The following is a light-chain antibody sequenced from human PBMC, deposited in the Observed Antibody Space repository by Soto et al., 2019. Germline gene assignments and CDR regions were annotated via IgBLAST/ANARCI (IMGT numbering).Light chain of an antibody. J-gene: IGLJ1*01. CDR3: SSYTSSSTHV. V-gene: IGLV2-14*01. Sequence: QSVLTQPASVSGSPGQSITISCTGTSSDVGGYNYVSWYQQHPGKAPKLMIYEVSNRPSGVYNRFSGSKSGNTASLTISGLQAEDEADYDCSSYTSSSTHVFGTGTKLTVL. CDR1: SSDVGGYNY. CDR2: EVS.